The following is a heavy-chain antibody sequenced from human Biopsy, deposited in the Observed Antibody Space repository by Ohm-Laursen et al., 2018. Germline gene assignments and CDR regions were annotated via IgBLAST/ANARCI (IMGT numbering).Heavy chain of an antibody. CDR3: ARGMRSSGWPYFDS. V-gene: IGHV4-61*01. Sequence: SDTLSLTCTVSGGSISSGSFYWTWLRQPPGQGLEYIGYIYDRGSTANYNPSLESRVTMSVDMPKNQFSLKLSSVTAADTAIYYCARGMRSSGWPYFDSWGQGTLVTVSS. D-gene: IGHD6-19*01. CDR2: IYDRGSTA. J-gene: IGHJ4*02. CDR1: GGSISSGSFY.